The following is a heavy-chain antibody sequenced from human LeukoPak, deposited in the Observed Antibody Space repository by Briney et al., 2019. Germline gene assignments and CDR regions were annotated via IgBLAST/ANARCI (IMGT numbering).Heavy chain of an antibody. D-gene: IGHD3-10*01. V-gene: IGHV1-18*01. J-gene: IGHJ4*01. CDR3: ARDLSYYGSGKIY. CDR2: ISSYNGNT. Sequence: ASVKVSCKASGYIFSNYAISWVRQAPGQGLVWMGWISSYNGNTKYAQKLQGRVTMTTDTSTSTAYMELRSLRSDDTAMYYCARDLSYYGSGKIYWGQGTLVTVSS. CDR1: GYIFSNYA.